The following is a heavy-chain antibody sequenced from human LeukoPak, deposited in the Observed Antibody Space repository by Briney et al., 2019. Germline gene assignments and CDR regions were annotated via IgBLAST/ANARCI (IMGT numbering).Heavy chain of an antibody. CDR2: IYHSGST. Sequence: PSETLSLTCTVSGYSISSGYYWGWIRQPPGKGLEWIGSIYHSGSTYYNPSLKSRVTISVDTSKNQFSLKLSSVTAADTAVYYCATYYGSGSLHFGYWGQGTLVTVSS. CDR1: GYSISSGYY. D-gene: IGHD3-10*01. CDR3: ATYYGSGSLHFGY. V-gene: IGHV4-38-2*02. J-gene: IGHJ4*02.